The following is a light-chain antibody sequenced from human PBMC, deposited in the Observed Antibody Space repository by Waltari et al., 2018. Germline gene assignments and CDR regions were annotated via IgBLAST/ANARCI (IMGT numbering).Light chain of an antibody. CDR3: QQYGSTIT. Sequence: EIVLTQSPGTLSLSPGERATLACRASQSVSSRSLAWYQQKPGQAPRVLIYGTSNRATGIPDRFSGSGSGTDFTLTISRLEPEDFAVYYRQQYGSTITFGHGTRLEIK. CDR2: GTS. J-gene: IGKJ5*01. V-gene: IGKV3-20*01. CDR1: QSVSSRS.